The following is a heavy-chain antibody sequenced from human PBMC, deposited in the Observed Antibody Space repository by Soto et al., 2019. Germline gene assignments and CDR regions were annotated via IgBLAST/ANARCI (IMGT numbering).Heavy chain of an antibody. CDR1: GYTFTRSG. CDR2: IIPNHGIA. J-gene: IGHJ4*02. V-gene: IGHV1-69*04. CDR3: ASSLSAYFDY. Sequence: GASVKVSCKASGYTFTRSGISWVRQAPGQGLEWMGRIIPNHGIANYAQKFQGRVTMTADKSTSTAYMELSSLRSEDTAVYYCASSLSAYFDYWGQGTLVTVSS.